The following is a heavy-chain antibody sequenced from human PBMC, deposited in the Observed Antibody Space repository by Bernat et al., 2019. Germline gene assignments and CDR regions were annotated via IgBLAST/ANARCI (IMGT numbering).Heavy chain of an antibody. CDR2: ISAYNGNT. V-gene: IGHV1-18*01. J-gene: IGHJ4*02. D-gene: IGHD2-15*01. CDR1: GYTFTSYG. Sequence: QVQLVQSGAEVKKPGASVKVSCKASGYTFTSYGISWVRQAPGQGLEWMGWISAYNGNTNYAQKLQGRVTMTTDTSTSTAYMELRSLISDDTAVYYCARDCSGGSCYPDQYYFDYWGQGTLVTVSS. CDR3: ARDCSGGSCYPDQYYFDY.